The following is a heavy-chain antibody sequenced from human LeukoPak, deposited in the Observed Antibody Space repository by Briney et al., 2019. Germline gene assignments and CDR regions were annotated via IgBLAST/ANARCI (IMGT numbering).Heavy chain of an antibody. D-gene: IGHD1-14*01. CDR1: GGTFSSYA. CDR2: IIPIFGTA. J-gene: IGHJ6*03. V-gene: IGHV1-69*05. Sequence: SVKVSCKASGGTFSSYAISWVRQAPGQGREWMGGIIPIFGTANYAQKFQGRVTITTDESTSTAYMELSSLRSEDTAVYYCARGRKTASIYYYYTDVWGKGTTVTVSS. CDR3: ARGRKTASIYYYYTDV.